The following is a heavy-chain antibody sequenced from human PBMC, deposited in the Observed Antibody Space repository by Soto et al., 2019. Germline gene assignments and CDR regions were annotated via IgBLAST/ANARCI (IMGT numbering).Heavy chain of an antibody. CDR1: XGSISSYY. D-gene: IGHD4-17*01. V-gene: IGHV4-59*01. J-gene: IGHJ4*02. Sequence: SETLSLTCTVSXGSISSYYWSWIRQPPGKGLEWIGYIYYSGSTNYNPSLKSRVTISVDTSKNQFSLKLSSVTAADTAVYYCAREHGDYSYDYWGQGTLVTVSS. CDR2: IYYSGST. CDR3: AREHGDYSYDY.